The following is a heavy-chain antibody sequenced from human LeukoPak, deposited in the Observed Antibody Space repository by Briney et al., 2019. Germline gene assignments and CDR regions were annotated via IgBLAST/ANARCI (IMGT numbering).Heavy chain of an antibody. CDR1: GFTFSSYS. J-gene: IGHJ4*02. D-gene: IGHD1-26*01. V-gene: IGHV3-21*01. Sequence: GGSLRLSCAASGFTFSSYSMNWVRQAPGKGLEWVSSISSSSSYIYYADSVKGRFTISRDNAKNSLYLQMNSLRAEDTAVYYCARDPVGAHGFDYWGQGTLVTVSS. CDR2: ISSSSSYI. CDR3: ARDPVGAHGFDY.